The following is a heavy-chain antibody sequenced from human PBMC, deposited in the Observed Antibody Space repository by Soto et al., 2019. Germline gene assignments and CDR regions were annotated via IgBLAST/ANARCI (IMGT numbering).Heavy chain of an antibody. D-gene: IGHD6-19*01. V-gene: IGHV4-34*01. Sequence: QVQLQQWGAGLLKPSETLSLTCAVYGGSFSGYYWSWIRQPPGKGLEWIGEINHSGSTNYNPSLKSRVTISVDTSKNQFSLKLSSVTAADTAVYYCATTAGAVAGTRGAVFDYWGQGTLVPVSS. J-gene: IGHJ4*02. CDR2: INHSGST. CDR1: GGSFSGYY. CDR3: ATTAGAVAGTRGAVFDY.